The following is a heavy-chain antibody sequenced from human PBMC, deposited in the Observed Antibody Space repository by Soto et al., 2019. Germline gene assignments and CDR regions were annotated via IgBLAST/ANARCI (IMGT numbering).Heavy chain of an antibody. CDR3: AREQLELYYYYYGMDV. J-gene: IGHJ6*02. D-gene: IGHD1-1*01. CDR2: IIPIFGTA. CDR1: GYTFTSYY. V-gene: IGHV1-69*06. Sequence: SVKVSCKASGYTFTSYYMHWVRQAPGQGLEWMGGIIPIFGTANYAQKFQGRVTITADKSTSTAYMELSSLRSEDTAVYYCAREQLELYYYYYGMDVWGQGTTVTVSS.